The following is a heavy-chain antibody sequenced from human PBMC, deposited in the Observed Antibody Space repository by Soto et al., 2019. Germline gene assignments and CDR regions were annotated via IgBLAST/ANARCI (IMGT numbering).Heavy chain of an antibody. CDR2: INHSGST. D-gene: IGHD1-7*01. CDR3: AREVTNWNYIRFDY. V-gene: IGHV4-34*01. CDR1: GGSFSGYY. J-gene: IGHJ4*02. Sequence: SETLSLTCAVYGGSFSGYYWSWIRQPPGKGLEWIGEINHSGSTNYNPSLKSRVTISVDTSKNQFSLKLSSVTAADTAVYYCAREVTNWNYIRFDYWGQGTLVTV.